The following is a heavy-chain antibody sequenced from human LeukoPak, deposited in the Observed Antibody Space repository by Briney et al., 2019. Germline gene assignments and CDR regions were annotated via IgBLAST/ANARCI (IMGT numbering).Heavy chain of an antibody. D-gene: IGHD3-16*01. CDR1: GFTFSSYS. CDR2: ISSYSSYI. V-gene: IGHV3-21*01. CDR3: AKPVAGDRYFDY. Sequence: GGSLRLSCVASGFTFSSYSMDWVRQAPGKGLEWVSSISSYSSYIYYADSVRGRFTISRDNAKNSIYLQMNSLRAADTAVYYCAKPVAGDRYFDYWGQGTLVTVSS. J-gene: IGHJ4*02.